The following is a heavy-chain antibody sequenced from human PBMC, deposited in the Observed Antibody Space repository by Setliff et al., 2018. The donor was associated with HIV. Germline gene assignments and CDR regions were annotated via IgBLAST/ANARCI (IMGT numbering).Heavy chain of an antibody. Sequence: GASVKVSCKASGFTFNHYALSWVRQAPGQRPEWMGGTIPMSDIPNYAQHFQGRVTITADHSTTTTYMELSSLSSEDTAVYYCVRVGPWYYGRSGYLASWDYWGQGTQVTVSS. V-gene: IGHV1-69*10. CDR2: TIPMSDIP. CDR3: VRVGPWYYGRSGYLASWDY. J-gene: IGHJ4*02. CDR1: GFTFNHYA. D-gene: IGHD3-22*01.